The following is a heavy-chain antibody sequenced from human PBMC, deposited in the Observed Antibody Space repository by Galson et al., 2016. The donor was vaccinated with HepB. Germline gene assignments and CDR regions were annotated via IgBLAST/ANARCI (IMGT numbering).Heavy chain of an antibody. CDR1: GGSINSGGYY. J-gene: IGHJ4*02. CDR3: ASHFRSGNFDS. CDR2: IYFSGST. V-gene: IGHV4-31*03. Sequence: TLSLTCSVSGGSINSGGYYWSWIRQHPGKGLEWIGYIYFSGSTSYNPSLKSRLSISVDTSKSQFSLKLSSVTAADTAVYFCASHFRSGNFDSWGQGTLVTVSS.